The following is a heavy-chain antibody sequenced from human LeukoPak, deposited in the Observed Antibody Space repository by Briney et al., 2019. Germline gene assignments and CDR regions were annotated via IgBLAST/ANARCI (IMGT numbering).Heavy chain of an antibody. CDR1: GFTFDDYA. Sequence: PGGSLRLSCAASGFTFDDYAMHWVRQAPGKGLEWVSLISWDGSSTYYADSVKGRFTISRDNSKNSLYLQMNSLRAEDTAVYYCARAVSYYDSSGLYYFDYWGQGTLVTVSS. J-gene: IGHJ4*02. CDR2: ISWDGSST. V-gene: IGHV3-43D*03. D-gene: IGHD3-22*01. CDR3: ARAVSYYDSSGLYYFDY.